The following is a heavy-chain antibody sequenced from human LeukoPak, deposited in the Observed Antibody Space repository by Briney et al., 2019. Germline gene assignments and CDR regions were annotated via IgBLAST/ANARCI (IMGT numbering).Heavy chain of an antibody. J-gene: IGHJ4*02. Sequence: GGSLRLSCAASGFTFSSYAMSWVRQAPGKGLEWVSAISGSAGSTHYADSVKGRFTISRDNSKDTLYLQMDSLRADDTAVYYCAKGRAKATVTAGDHWGQGTLATVSS. CDR1: GFTFSSYA. D-gene: IGHD4-17*01. CDR3: AKGRAKATVTAGDH. V-gene: IGHV3-23*01. CDR2: ISGSAGST.